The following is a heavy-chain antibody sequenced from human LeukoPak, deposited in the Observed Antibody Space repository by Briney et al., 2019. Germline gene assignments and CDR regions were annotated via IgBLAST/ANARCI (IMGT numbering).Heavy chain of an antibody. D-gene: IGHD5-24*01. V-gene: IGHV1-18*01. CDR1: GYTFTSYG. Sequence: GASVKVSCKASGYTFTSYGINWVRQAPGQGLEWMGWISAYNGDTNYAQKFQGRVTITADESTSTAYMELSSLRSEDTAVYYCARVVKMATIRLKKDYYYYMDVWGKGTTVTISS. CDR2: ISAYNGDT. J-gene: IGHJ6*03. CDR3: ARVVKMATIRLKKDYYYYMDV.